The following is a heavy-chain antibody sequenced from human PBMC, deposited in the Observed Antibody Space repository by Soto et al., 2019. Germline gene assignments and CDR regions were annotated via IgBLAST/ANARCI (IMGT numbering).Heavy chain of an antibody. V-gene: IGHV4-38-2*01. CDR1: GYSISSGYY. J-gene: IGHJ4*02. Sequence: SETLSLTCAVSGYSISSGYYWGWIRQPPGKGLEWIGSIYHSGSTYYNPSLKSRVTISVDTSKNQFSLKLSSVTAADTAVYYCATQGSNLSSGPPGFDYWGQGTLVTVSS. CDR3: ATQGSNLSSGPPGFDY. CDR2: IYHSGST. D-gene: IGHD3-22*01.